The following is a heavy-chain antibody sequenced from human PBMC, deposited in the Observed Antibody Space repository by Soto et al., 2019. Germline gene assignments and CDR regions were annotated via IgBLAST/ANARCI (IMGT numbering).Heavy chain of an antibody. CDR3: PRAAPSSGPRTFHYDTSGYYAFDS. Sequence: GGSLRLSCAVSGFTFSDYYMSWIRQAPGKGLEWVSYISSSDTTIYYADSVKGRFTISMDNTESSLYLQMNSLRAEDTAVYYCPRAAPSSGPRTFHYDTSGYYAFDSWGQGTLVTVSS. J-gene: IGHJ4*02. CDR1: GFTFSDYY. CDR2: ISSSDTTI. D-gene: IGHD3-22*01. V-gene: IGHV3-11*01.